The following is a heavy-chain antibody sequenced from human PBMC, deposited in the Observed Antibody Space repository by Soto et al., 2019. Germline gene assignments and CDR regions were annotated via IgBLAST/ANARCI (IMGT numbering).Heavy chain of an antibody. CDR1: GGSISSYY. J-gene: IGHJ4*02. V-gene: IGHV4-59*01. CDR2: IYYSGST. Sequence: SETLSLTCTVSGGSISSYYWSWIRQPPGKGLEWIGYIYYSGSTNYNPSLKSRVTISVDTSQNQFSLQLSSVTDADTAVYYCARLIGGSYYFDYWGQGTLVSVSS. CDR3: ARLIGGSYYFDY. D-gene: IGHD1-26*01.